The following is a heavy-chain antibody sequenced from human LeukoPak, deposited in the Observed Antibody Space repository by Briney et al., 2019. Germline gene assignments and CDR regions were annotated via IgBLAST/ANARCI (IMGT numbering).Heavy chain of an antibody. V-gene: IGHV3-15*01. Sequence: GGSLRLSCAASGFTFSDAWMNWVRLAPGKGLEWVGRIKSRNRGETVDYAATVKGRFTISRDDSKTTVYLQMNSLKTEDTAIYYCTTDGSTTLSNTFDYWGQGTLVTVSS. D-gene: IGHD1-26*01. CDR3: TTDGSTTLSNTFDY. CDR1: GFTFSDAW. J-gene: IGHJ4*02. CDR2: IKSRNRGETV.